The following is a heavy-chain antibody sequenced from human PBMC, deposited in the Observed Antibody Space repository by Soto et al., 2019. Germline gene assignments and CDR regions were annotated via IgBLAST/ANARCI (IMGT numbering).Heavy chain of an antibody. V-gene: IGHV3-30*03. CDR1: GFTFSSYD. CDR3: ATKIVAATSDY. J-gene: IGHJ4*02. Sequence: SLRLSCAASGFTFSSYDMHWVRQAPGKGLEWVAVISYDGSNKYYADSVKGRFTISRDNSKNTLYLQMNSLRTEDTAVYYCATKIVAATSDYWGQGTLVTVSS. CDR2: ISYDGSNK. D-gene: IGHD2-15*01.